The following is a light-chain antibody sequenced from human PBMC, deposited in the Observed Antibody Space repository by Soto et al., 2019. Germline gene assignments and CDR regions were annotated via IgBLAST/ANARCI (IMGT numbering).Light chain of an antibody. Sequence: EIVLTQSPGTLSLSPGERPTASCRASQSVSSTSVSWYQQKRGQAPRLLIYGASSRATGIPDRFSGSGSGTDFTLTISRLESEDFAVYYCQQYGSSPQTFGQGTKVDI. CDR2: GAS. CDR1: QSVSSTS. CDR3: QQYGSSPQT. J-gene: IGKJ1*01. V-gene: IGKV3-20*01.